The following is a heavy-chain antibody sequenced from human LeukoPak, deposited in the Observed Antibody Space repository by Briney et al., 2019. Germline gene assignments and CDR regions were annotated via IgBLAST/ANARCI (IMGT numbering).Heavy chain of an antibody. Sequence: SETLSLTCAVYGGSFSGYYWSWIRQPPGKGLEWIGEINHSGSTNYNPSLKSRVTISVDTSKKQFSLKLSSVTAADTAVYYCAREQTYYDILTGYHTNWFDPWGQGTLVTVSS. CDR2: INHSGST. CDR1: GGSFSGYY. D-gene: IGHD3-9*01. CDR3: AREQTYYDILTGYHTNWFDP. J-gene: IGHJ5*02. V-gene: IGHV4-34*01.